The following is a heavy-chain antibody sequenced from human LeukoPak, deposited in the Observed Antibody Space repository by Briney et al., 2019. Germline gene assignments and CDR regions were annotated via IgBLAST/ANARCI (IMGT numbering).Heavy chain of an antibody. CDR2: IYYSGST. CDR3: ARYQIGDSGVYYFDY. V-gene: IGHV4-39*01. Sequence: SETLSLTCTVSGGSISSSSYYWGWIRQPPGKGLEWIGSIYYSGSTYYNPSLKSRVTISVDTSKNQFSLKLSSVTAADTAVYYCARYQIGDSGVYYFDYWGQGTLVTVSS. D-gene: IGHD6-13*01. J-gene: IGHJ4*02. CDR1: GGSISSSSYY.